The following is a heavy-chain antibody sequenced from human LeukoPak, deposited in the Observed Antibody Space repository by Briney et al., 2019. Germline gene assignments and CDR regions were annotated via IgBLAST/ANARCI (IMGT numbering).Heavy chain of an antibody. J-gene: IGHJ3*02. CDR3: ARPGQDYYGSGSYYGDAFDI. Sequence: GESLKISCKASGYTFTSYWVGWVRQMPGKGLEWMGIVYPGDSDTRYSPSFQGQVTISADKSITTAYLQWSSLKASDTAMYYCARPGQDYYGSGSYYGDAFDIWGQGTMVTVSS. D-gene: IGHD3-10*01. V-gene: IGHV5-51*01. CDR1: GYTFTSYW. CDR2: VYPGDSDT.